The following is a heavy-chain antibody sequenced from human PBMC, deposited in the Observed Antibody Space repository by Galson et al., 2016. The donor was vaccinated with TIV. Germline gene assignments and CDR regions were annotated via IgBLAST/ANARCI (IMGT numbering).Heavy chain of an antibody. CDR3: ARDRPYCRAGNCYKLDY. D-gene: IGHD2-15*01. CDR2: TKQDETEK. CDR1: GFTFSSYW. J-gene: IGHJ4*02. V-gene: IGHV3-7*01. Sequence: SLRLSCAASGFTFSSYWMSWVRQAPGKGLEWVANTKQDETEKYYVDSVEGRFTISRDNANNVLSLPMNGLRPEDTAVYYCARDRPYCRAGNCYKLDYWGQGTLVTVTS.